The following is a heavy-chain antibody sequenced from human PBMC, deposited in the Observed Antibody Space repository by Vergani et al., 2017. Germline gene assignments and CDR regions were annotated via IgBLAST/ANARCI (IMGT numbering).Heavy chain of an antibody. Sequence: EVQLVESGGGLVKPGGSLRLSCAASGFTFSSYSMNWVRQAPGKGLEWVSSISSSSSYIYYADSVKGRFTISRDNAKNSLYLQMNSLRAEDTAVYYCARHTIGGRAVTPFDYWGQGTLDTVSS. J-gene: IGHJ4*02. CDR1: GFTFSSYS. CDR2: ISSSSSYI. CDR3: ARHTIGGRAVTPFDY. V-gene: IGHV3-21*01. D-gene: IGHD4-11*01.